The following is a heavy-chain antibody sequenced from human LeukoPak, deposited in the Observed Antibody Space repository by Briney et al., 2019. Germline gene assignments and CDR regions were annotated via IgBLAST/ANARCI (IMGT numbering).Heavy chain of an antibody. J-gene: IGHJ3*02. CDR3: ARVRGYCSSTSCYATYAFDI. D-gene: IGHD2-2*01. CDR1: GGSISSGGYS. CDR2: IYHSGST. V-gene: IGHV4-30-2*01. Sequence: SETLSLTCAVSGGSISSGGYSWSWIRQPPGKGLEWIGYIYHSGSTYYNPSLKSRVTISVDRSKNQFSLKLSSVTAADTAVYYCARVRGYCSSTSCYATYAFDIWGQGTMVTVSS.